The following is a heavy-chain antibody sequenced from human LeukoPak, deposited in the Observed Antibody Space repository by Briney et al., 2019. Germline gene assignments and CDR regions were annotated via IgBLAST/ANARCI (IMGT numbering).Heavy chain of an antibody. CDR2: ISSGISTI. CDR1: RFTSSNYG. J-gene: IGHJ4*02. Sequence: GGSLRLSWAPSRFTSSNYGMNWVRQAPGKGLECVSSISSGISTIFYADSVKGRFTISRDNPKKLLYLQMNCLRASETYVYACARDYYDSSGDYWGQGTLVTVSS. V-gene: IGHV3-48*01. CDR3: ARDYYDSSGDY. D-gene: IGHD3-22*01.